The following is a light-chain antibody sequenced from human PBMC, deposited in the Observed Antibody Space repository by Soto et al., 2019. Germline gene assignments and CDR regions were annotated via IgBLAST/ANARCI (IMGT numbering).Light chain of an antibody. CDR2: EVN. CDR3: VSFTTSRSYV. Sequence: QSALTQPASVSGSPGQSITISCTGTSSDVGGYNYVSWYQQHPGKAPKLMIYEVNNRPSGVSNRFSGSKSGNTASLTISGLQAEDEADYYCVSFTTSRSYVFGTGTKLTVL. CDR1: SSDVGGYNY. V-gene: IGLV2-14*01. J-gene: IGLJ1*01.